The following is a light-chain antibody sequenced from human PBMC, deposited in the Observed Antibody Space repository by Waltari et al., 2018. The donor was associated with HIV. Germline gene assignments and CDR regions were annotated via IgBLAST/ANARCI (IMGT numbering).Light chain of an antibody. Sequence: DIQMTQSPSTLSASVGDRVTITCRASQSISSWLAWYQQKPGKAPKLLIYKASSLESGVPSRFSGSGSGTKFTLTISSLQPDDFATYYCQQYNSYPRFFGGGTKVEIK. CDR1: QSISSW. V-gene: IGKV1-5*03. CDR3: QQYNSYPRF. CDR2: KAS. J-gene: IGKJ4*01.